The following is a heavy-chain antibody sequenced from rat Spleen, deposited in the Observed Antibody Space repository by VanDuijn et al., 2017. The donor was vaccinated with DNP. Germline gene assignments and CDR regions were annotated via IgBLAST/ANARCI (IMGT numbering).Heavy chain of an antibody. V-gene: IGHV2-32*01. CDR3: SRGDYSY. Sequence: QVQLKESGPGLVQPSQTLSLTCTVSGFSLPMYHVHWIRQPPGKGLEWMGIVWSNGDTSYNSLLKSRLSISRETSKSQVFVKMNGLQTDDTATYYCSRGDYSYWGQGVMVTVSS. D-gene: IGHD1-7*01. CDR2: VWSNGDT. J-gene: IGHJ2*01. CDR1: GFSLPMYH.